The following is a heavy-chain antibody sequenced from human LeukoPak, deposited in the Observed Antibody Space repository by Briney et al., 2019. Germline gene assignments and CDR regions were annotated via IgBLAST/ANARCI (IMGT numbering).Heavy chain of an antibody. CDR2: ISYDGSNK. Sequence: GGSLRLSCAASGFTLSSYDMHWVRQAPGKGLEWVAVISYDGSNKYYADSVKGRFTISRDNSKNTLYLQMNSLRAEDTALYHCARKDGDGSGSYYQNWFDPWGQGTLVTVSS. V-gene: IGHV3-30*03. J-gene: IGHJ5*02. D-gene: IGHD3-10*01. CDR1: GFTLSSYD. CDR3: ARKDGDGSGSYYQNWFDP.